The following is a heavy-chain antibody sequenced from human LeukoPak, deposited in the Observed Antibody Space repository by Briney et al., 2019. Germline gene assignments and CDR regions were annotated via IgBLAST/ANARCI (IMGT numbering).Heavy chain of an antibody. Sequence: GGSLRLSCAASGFTLSNYRMHWVRQAPGEGLVWVSRIKTDGTITNYADSVKGRFTTSRDKNSLFLQMNSVRAEDTAVYYCVGWGISGITNHWGQGTLVTVSS. CDR2: IKTDGTIT. CDR1: GFTLSNYR. V-gene: IGHV3-74*01. CDR3: VGWGISGITNH. D-gene: IGHD1-7*01. J-gene: IGHJ4*02.